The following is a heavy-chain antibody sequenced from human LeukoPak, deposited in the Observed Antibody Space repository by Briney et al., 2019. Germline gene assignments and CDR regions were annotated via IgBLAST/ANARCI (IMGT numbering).Heavy chain of an antibody. D-gene: IGHD4-17*01. V-gene: IGHV4-34*01. J-gene: IGHJ4*02. Sequence: NPSETLSLTCAVYGGSFSGYYWSWIRQPPGKGLEWIGEINHSGSTNYNPSLKSRVTISVDTSKNQFSLKLSSVTAADTAVYYCARAPGDLYYFDYWGQGTLVTVSS. CDR3: ARAPGDLYYFDY. CDR2: INHSGST. CDR1: GGSFSGYY.